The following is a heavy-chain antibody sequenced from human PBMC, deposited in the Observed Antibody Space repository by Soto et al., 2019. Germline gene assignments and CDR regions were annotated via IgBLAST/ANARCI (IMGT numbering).Heavy chain of an antibody. Sequence: EIQVLESGGGLVQPGGSLRLSCAASGFTFTTHVMSWVRQAPGKELEWVSSISGTGANTYFVDSVKGRFIISRDNSTNTLSLQMNSLRAEDTAVYYCARLGGSCDRNICYYYYMDVWGKGTTVIVSS. CDR3: ARLGGSCDRNICYYYYMDV. CDR2: ISGTGANT. J-gene: IGHJ6*03. CDR1: GFTFTTHV. D-gene: IGHD2-15*01. V-gene: IGHV3-23*01.